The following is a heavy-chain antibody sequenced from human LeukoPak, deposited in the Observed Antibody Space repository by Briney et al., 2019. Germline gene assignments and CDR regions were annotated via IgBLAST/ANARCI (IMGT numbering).Heavy chain of an antibody. V-gene: IGHV3-23*01. D-gene: IGHD3-10*01. Sequence: GGSLRLSCAASGFTFSSYAMSWVRQAPGKGLELVSAISGSGGSTYYADSVKGRFTISRDNSKNTLYLQMNSLRAEDTAVYYCASKGLLLWFGELLFPYWGQGTLVTVSS. CDR2: ISGSGGST. CDR3: ASKGLLLWFGELLFPY. CDR1: GFTFSSYA. J-gene: IGHJ4*02.